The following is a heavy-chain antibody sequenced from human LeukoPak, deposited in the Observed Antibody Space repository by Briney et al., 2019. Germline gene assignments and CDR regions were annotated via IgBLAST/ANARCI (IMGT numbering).Heavy chain of an antibody. CDR2: IIHSGNT. J-gene: IGHJ3*02. D-gene: IGHD3-3*01. CDR1: GLFFSTNW. V-gene: IGHV4-4*02. Sequence: GSLRLSCAASGLFFSTNWMSWVRQAPGKGLEWIGEIIHSGNTNYNPSLKSRVTLSVDTSKNQFSLKLRSVTAADTAVYYCARGGRITLFGVLIFRAFDIWGQGTMVTVSS. CDR3: ARGGRITLFGVLIFRAFDI.